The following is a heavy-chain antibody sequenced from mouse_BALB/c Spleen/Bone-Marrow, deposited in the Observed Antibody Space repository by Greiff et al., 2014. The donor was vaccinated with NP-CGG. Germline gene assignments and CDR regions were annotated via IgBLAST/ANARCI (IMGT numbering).Heavy chain of an antibody. J-gene: IGHJ3*01. CDR1: GFTFSSFG. CDR2: ISSGSSTI. CDR3: ASRAY. V-gene: IGHV5-17*02. Sequence: DVMLVEPGGGLVQPGGSRKLSCAASGFTFSSFGMHWVRQAPEKGLEWVAYISSGSSTIYYADTVKGRFTISRDNPKNTLFLQMTSLRSEDTAMYYCASRAYWGQGTLVTVSA.